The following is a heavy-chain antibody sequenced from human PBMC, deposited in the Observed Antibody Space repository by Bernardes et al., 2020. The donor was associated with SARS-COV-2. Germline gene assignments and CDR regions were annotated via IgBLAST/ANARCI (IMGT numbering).Heavy chain of an antibody. Sequence: GWSLRLSCAASGFTFSSYGMHWVRQAPGKGLEWVAVIWSDGSNKYYADSVKGRFTISIDNSNNTLYLQMNSLRAEDTAVYYCARERVRAYYGSGTYIPNYWGQGTLVTVSS. CDR3: ARERVRAYYGSGTYIPNY. CDR1: GFTFSSYG. D-gene: IGHD3-10*01. V-gene: IGHV3-33*01. CDR2: IWSDGSNK. J-gene: IGHJ4*02.